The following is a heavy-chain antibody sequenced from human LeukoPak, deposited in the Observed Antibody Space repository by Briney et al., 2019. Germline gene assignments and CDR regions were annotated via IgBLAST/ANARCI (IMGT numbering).Heavy chain of an antibody. D-gene: IGHD1-26*01. CDR3: AKDSRVGATLPNFDY. CDR1: GFTFSSYA. V-gene: IGHV3-23*01. Sequence: PGGSLRLSCAASGFTFSSYAMSWVRQAPGKGLEWVSAISGSGGSTYYADSVKGRFTISRDNSKNTLYPQMNSLRAEDTAVYYCAKDSRVGATLPNFDYWGQGTLVTVSS. CDR2: ISGSGGST. J-gene: IGHJ4*02.